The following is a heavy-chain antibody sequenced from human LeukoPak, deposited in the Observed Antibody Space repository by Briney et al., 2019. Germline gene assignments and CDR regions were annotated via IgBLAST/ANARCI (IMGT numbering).Heavy chain of an antibody. J-gene: IGHJ4*02. D-gene: IGHD6-13*01. CDR3: ARRVRYGSSWDFGY. CDR1: GYSFTSYW. Sequence: GESLQISCKGSGYSFTSYWISWVRQMPGKGLEWMGRIDPSDSYIKYSPSFQGHVTISADKSTSTAYLQWSSLKASDTAMYYCARRVRYGSSWDFGYWGQGTLVTVSS. CDR2: IDPSDSYI. V-gene: IGHV5-10-1*01.